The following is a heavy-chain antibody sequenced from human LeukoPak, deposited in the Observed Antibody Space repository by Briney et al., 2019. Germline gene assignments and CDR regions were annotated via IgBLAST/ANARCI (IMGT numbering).Heavy chain of an antibody. CDR3: ARAEAAGFAY. V-gene: IGHV3-7*01. Sequence: PGGSLRLSCAASGFTFSSDWRSWGRQAPGKVLGGVANIKQDGSEKYYVDSVKGRFTSSRDNAKNSLYLQMHSLRAEDTAVYYCARAEAAGFAYWGQGTLVTVSS. D-gene: IGHD6-13*01. CDR2: IKQDGSEK. CDR1: GFTFSSDW. J-gene: IGHJ4*02.